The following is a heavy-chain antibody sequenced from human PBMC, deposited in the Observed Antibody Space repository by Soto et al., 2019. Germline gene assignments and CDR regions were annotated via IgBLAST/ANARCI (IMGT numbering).Heavy chain of an antibody. CDR2: SYSGGNT. J-gene: IGHJ3*02. Sequence: EVQLVESGGGLVQPGGSLRLSCEVSGLTVSSNQMSWVRQAPGKGPEWVSVSYSGGNTNYADSVKGRFTISRDNSKNTLYLQMNSLRPEDTAVYHCARVYDFWSGYSEGAFDIWGQGTMDTVSS. CDR1: GLTVSSNQ. CDR3: ARVYDFWSGYSEGAFDI. D-gene: IGHD3-3*01. V-gene: IGHV3-66*01.